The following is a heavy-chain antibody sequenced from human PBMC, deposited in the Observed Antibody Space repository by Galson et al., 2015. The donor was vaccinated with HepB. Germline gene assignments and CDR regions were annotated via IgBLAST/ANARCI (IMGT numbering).Heavy chain of an antibody. CDR1: GGTFSSYA. V-gene: IGHV1-69*13. D-gene: IGHD2-21*01. Sequence: SVKVSCKASGGTFSSYAISWVRQAPGQGLEWMGGIIPIFGTANYAQKFQGRVTITADESTCTAYMELSSLRSEDTAVYYCASSDDRPTLRSFDYWGQGTLVTVSS. CDR2: IIPIFGTA. J-gene: IGHJ4*02. CDR3: ASSDDRPTLRSFDY.